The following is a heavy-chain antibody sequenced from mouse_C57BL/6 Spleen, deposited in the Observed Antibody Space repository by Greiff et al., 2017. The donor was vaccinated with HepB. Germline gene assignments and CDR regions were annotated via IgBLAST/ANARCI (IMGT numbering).Heavy chain of an antibody. V-gene: IGHV1-26*01. CDR1: GYTFTDYY. Sequence: EVQLQQSGPELVKPGASVKISCKASGYTFTDYYMNWVKQSHGKSLEWIGDINPNNGGTSYNQKFKGKATLTVDKSSSTAYMELRSLTSEDSAVYYCARDDYDARGFAYWGQGTLVTVSA. J-gene: IGHJ3*01. D-gene: IGHD2-4*01. CDR3: ARDDYDARGFAY. CDR2: INPNNGGT.